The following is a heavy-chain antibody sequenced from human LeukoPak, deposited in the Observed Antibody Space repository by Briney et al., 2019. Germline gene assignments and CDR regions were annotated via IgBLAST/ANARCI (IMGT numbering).Heavy chain of an antibody. V-gene: IGHV3-7*01. CDR1: GFTFSSYW. D-gene: IGHD3-22*01. J-gene: IGHJ4*02. Sequence: GGSLRLSCAASGFTFSSYWMSWVRQAPGKGLEWVANIKQDGSEKYYVDSVKGRFTISRDNSKNTVYLQMNSLRAEDTAVYYCATHHYDSSGYYSPDYWGQGTLVAVSS. CDR3: ATHHYDSSGYYSPDY. CDR2: IKQDGSEK.